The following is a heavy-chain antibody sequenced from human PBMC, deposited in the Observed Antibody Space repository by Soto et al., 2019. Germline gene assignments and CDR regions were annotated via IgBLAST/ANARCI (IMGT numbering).Heavy chain of an antibody. Sequence: LRLSCAASGFAFSSYGMHWVRQAPGKGLEWVAVISYDGSNKYYADSVKGRFTISRDNSKNTLYLQMNSLRAEDTAVYYCAKGRQQWLVQWFDPWGQGTLVTVSS. J-gene: IGHJ5*02. CDR3: AKGRQQWLVQWFDP. CDR1: GFAFSSYG. D-gene: IGHD6-19*01. CDR2: ISYDGSNK. V-gene: IGHV3-30*18.